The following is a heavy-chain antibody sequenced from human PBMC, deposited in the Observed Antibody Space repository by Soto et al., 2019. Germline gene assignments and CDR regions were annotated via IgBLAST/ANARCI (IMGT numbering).Heavy chain of an antibody. CDR2: IYYSGST. Sequence: SETLSLTCTVSGGSISSYYWSWIRQPPGKGLEWIGYIYYSGSTNYNPSLKSRVTISVDTSKNQFSLKLSSVTAADTAVYYCARDTAGGGYCSGGSCLLNWFDPWGQGTLVTAPQ. J-gene: IGHJ5*02. CDR3: ARDTAGGGYCSGGSCLLNWFDP. V-gene: IGHV4-59*01. CDR1: GGSISSYY. D-gene: IGHD2-15*01.